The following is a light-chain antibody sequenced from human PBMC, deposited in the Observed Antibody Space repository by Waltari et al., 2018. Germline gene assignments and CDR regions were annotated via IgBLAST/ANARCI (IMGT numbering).Light chain of an antibody. Sequence: LTHHPSGSVTPARTARFPCGGNTIGRKPVPWYQQKPGQAPVLVVYEDKERPSGIPERFSASNSGNTATLTIGGVAAGDEADYYCQVWDRTGDHVIFGGGTKLTVL. CDR2: EDK. CDR1: TIGRKP. J-gene: IGLJ2*01. CDR3: QVWDRTGDHVI. V-gene: IGLV3-21*03.